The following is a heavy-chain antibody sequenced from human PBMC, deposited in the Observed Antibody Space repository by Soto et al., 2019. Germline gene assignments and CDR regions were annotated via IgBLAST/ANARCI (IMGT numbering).Heavy chain of an antibody. Sequence: QVQLVQSGAEVKKPGSSVKVSCKASGGTFSRYSITWVRQPPGHGLEWIGRIIPIFGIASYAQKFQGRVTITADESTSTAYMELSSLRSDDTAVYYCAREDRDRETGLVPAAIDGMDVWGQGTTVTVSS. D-gene: IGHD2-2*01. J-gene: IGHJ6*02. V-gene: IGHV1-69*08. CDR2: IIPIFGIA. CDR1: GGTFSRYS. CDR3: AREDRDRETGLVPAAIDGMDV.